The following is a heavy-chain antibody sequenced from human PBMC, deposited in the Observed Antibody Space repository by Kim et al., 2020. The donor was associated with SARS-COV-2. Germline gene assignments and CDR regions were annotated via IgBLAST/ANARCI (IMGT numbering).Heavy chain of an antibody. D-gene: IGHD6-13*01. J-gene: IGHJ3*02. CDR2: ISAYNGNT. Sequence: ASVKVSCKASGYTFTSYGISWVRQAPGQGLEWMGWISAYNGNTNYAQKLQGRVTMTTDTSTSTAYMELRSLRSDDTAVYYCARDSRPKPGIAADSHDAFDIWGQGTMVTVSS. CDR1: GYTFTSYG. V-gene: IGHV1-18*01. CDR3: ARDSRPKPGIAADSHDAFDI.